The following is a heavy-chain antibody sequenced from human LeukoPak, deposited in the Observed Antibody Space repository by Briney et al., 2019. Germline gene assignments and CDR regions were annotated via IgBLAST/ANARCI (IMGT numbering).Heavy chain of an antibody. CDR2: INQDGSEK. CDR1: RLTFSSYW. V-gene: IGHV3-7*01. Sequence: PGGSLRLSCTASRLTFSSYWVTWVRQAPGKGLEWVASINQDGSEKYYVDSVKGRFTISRDNPKNSLYLQMISLRAEDTAVYYCARSTGWYPFPDYWGQGTLVTVSS. CDR3: ARSTGWYPFPDY. J-gene: IGHJ4*02. D-gene: IGHD6-19*01.